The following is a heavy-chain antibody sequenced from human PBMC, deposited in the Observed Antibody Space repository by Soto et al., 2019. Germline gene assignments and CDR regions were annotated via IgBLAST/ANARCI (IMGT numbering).Heavy chain of an antibody. CDR2: INPRFGDT. Sequence: QVPLVQSGAELKEPGDSVRVSCEASGYTFTAYYIHWVRQAPGQGLEWMGWINPRFGDTSYAQDFQGRVSMTRDTSISTVYMELSRLTSDDTAIYHCARNMDYYYGPGSGNGHGFWGQGTTVTVFS. V-gene: IGHV1-2*02. CDR1: GYTFTAYY. CDR3: ARNMDYYYGPGSGNGHGF. J-gene: IGHJ6*02. D-gene: IGHD3-10*01.